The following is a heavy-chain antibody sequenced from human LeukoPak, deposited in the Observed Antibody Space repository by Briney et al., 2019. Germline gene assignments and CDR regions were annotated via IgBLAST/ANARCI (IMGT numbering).Heavy chain of an antibody. Sequence: GGSLRLSCAASGFTFSSYSMNWVRQAPGKGLEWVSSISSSSSYIYYADSVKGRFAISRDNAKNSLYLQMNSLRAEDTAVYYCARSSRIAASIWYNLFDPWGQGTLVTVSS. J-gene: IGHJ5*02. CDR1: GFTFSSYS. CDR3: ARSSRIAASIWYNLFDP. V-gene: IGHV3-21*01. D-gene: IGHD6-13*01. CDR2: ISSSSSYI.